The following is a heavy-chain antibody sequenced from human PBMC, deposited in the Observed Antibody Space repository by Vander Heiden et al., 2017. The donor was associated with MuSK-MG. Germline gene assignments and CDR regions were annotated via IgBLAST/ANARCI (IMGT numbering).Heavy chain of an antibody. J-gene: IGHJ6*02. CDR2: ISGSGGGT. Sequence: EVQLLASGVGLVQPGGSLRLSCAASGFTFSSYAMSWVRQAPGKGLEWVSGISGSGGGTYYADSVKGRFTISRDNSKNTLFLQMNSLRAEDTAVYYCAKSAMGPYYYGMDVWGQGTTVTVSS. V-gene: IGHV3-23*01. CDR3: AKSAMGPYYYGMDV. D-gene: IGHD3-16*01. CDR1: GFTFSSYA.